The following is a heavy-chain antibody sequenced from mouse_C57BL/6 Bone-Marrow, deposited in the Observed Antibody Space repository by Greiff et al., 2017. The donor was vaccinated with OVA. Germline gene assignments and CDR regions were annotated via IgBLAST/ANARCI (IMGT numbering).Heavy chain of an antibody. Sequence: QVQLQQPGAELVRPGPSVKLSCKASGYTFTNYWMHWVKQRPGQGLEWIGVIAPSDSYINYNQKFKGRATFTVDTSSSTAYMHLSSLPSADSAVFYCSHYGSRLYLHYWGQGTSLTVSS. CDR2: IAPSDSYI. D-gene: IGHD1-1*01. CDR1: GYTFTNYW. CDR3: SHYGSRLYLHY. J-gene: IGHJ2*02. V-gene: IGHV1-59*01.